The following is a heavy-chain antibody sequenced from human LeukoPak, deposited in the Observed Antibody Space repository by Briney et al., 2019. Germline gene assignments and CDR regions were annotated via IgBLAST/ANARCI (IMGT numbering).Heavy chain of an antibody. D-gene: IGHD5-12*01. CDR2: IYSGGST. CDR3: ASPVGDSGYDLGY. CDR1: GFTVSSNY. Sequence: PGGSLRLSCAASGFTVSSNYMSWVRQAPGKGLEWVSVIYSGGSTYYADSVKGRFTISRDNSKNTLYLQMNSLRAEDTAVYYCASPVGDSGYDLGYWGQGTLVTVSS. V-gene: IGHV3-53*01. J-gene: IGHJ4*02.